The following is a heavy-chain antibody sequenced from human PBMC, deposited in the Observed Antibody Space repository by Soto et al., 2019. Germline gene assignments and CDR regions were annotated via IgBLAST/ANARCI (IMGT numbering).Heavy chain of an antibody. CDR1: GYTFTSYY. V-gene: IGHV1-46*01. CDR2: INPSGGST. D-gene: IGHD3-10*01. J-gene: IGHJ5*02. CDR3: ARDATAPLLLWFGELLPYNWFDP. Sequence: VSVKVSCKASGYTFTSYYMHWVRQAPGQGLEWMGIINPSGGSTSYAQKFQGRVTMTRDTSTSTVYMELSSLRSEDTAVYYCARDATAPLLLWFGELLPYNWFDPWGQGTLVTVSS.